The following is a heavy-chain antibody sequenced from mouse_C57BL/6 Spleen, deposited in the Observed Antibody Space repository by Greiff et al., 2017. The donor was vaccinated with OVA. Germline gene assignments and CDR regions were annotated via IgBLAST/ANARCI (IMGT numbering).Heavy chain of an antibody. Sequence: QVQLQQSGAELVMPGASVKLSCKASGYTFTSYWMHWVKQRPGQGLEWIGEIDPSDSYTNYNQKFKGKSTLTVDKSSSTAYMQLSSLTSEDSAVYYCARSNRTTVVARYFDYWGQGTTLTVSS. J-gene: IGHJ2*01. D-gene: IGHD1-1*01. CDR2: IDPSDSYT. V-gene: IGHV1-69*01. CDR1: GYTFTSYW. CDR3: ARSNRTTVVARYFDY.